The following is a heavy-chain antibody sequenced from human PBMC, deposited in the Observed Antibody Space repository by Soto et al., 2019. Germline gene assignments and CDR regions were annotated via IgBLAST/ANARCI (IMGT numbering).Heavy chain of an antibody. Sequence: ASVKVSCKASGYTFSNFGLSWVRQAPGQGLEWMGWIGPYNGNTDHAQKFQDRVTMTTDTSTNTAYMELRGLTSDDTAVYYCARCYCSVGSCYTCWHFDLWGRGTLVT. J-gene: IGHJ2*01. CDR3: ARCYCSVGSCYTCWHFDL. D-gene: IGHD2-15*01. V-gene: IGHV1-18*01. CDR1: GYTFSNFG. CDR2: IGPYNGNT.